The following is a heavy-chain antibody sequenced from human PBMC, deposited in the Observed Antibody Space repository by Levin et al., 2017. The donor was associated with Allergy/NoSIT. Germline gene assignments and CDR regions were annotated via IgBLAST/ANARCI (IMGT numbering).Heavy chain of an antibody. D-gene: IGHD2-15*01. CDR2: ISSGGNTI. J-gene: IGHJ3*02. CDR1: GFTFSSYS. V-gene: IGHV3-48*01. CDR3: ARGLGPGRAAFDI. Sequence: SGGSLRLSCAASGFTFSSYSMNWVRQAPGQGLEWVSYISSGGNTIYYADSVKGRFTISRDNAKNSLYLQMNSLRAEGTAVYYCARGLGPGRAAFDIWGQGTMVTVSS.